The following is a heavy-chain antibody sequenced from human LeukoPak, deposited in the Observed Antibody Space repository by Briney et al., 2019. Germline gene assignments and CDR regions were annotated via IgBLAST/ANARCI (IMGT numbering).Heavy chain of an antibody. J-gene: IGHJ4*02. Sequence: PGGSLRLSCAGSGFTFSDAWMNWVRQAPGKGLEWVGRIKNKVDGETTDYAAPVKGRSTISRDDSKNTLYLQMNSLKSEDTAVYFCGTGSMRWGQGTLVTVSS. V-gene: IGHV3-15*01. D-gene: IGHD6-6*01. CDR1: GFTFSDAW. CDR3: GTGSMR. CDR2: IKNKVDGETT.